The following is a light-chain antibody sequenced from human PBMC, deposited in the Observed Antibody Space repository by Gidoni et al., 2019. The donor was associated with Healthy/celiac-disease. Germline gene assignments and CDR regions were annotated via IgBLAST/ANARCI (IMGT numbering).Light chain of an antibody. J-gene: IGKJ1*01. V-gene: IGKV2-28*01. Sequence: DIVMTQSTLYLTVTPGEPASISCRSSQSLLHSNGYNYLDWYLQKPGQSPQLLIYLGSNRASGVPDRFSGSGSGTDFTLKISRVEAEDVGVYYCMQALQTPRTFGQGTKVEIK. CDR2: LGS. CDR1: QSLLHSNGYNY. CDR3: MQALQTPRT.